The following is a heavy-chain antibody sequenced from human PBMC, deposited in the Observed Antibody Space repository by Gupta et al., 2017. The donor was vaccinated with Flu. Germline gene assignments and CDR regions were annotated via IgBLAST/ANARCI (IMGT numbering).Heavy chain of an antibody. CDR3: AKGEYQLPRPAPRDYYYYGMDV. J-gene: IGHJ6*02. CDR1: GFTFSSYG. CDR2: ISYDGSNK. D-gene: IGHD2-2*01. Sequence: QVQLVESGGGVVQPGRSLRLSCAASGFTFSSYGMHWVRQAPGKGLEWVAVISYDGSNKYYADSVKGRVTISRDNSKNTLYLQMNSLRAEDTAVYYCAKGEYQLPRPAPRDYYYYGMDVWGQGTTVTVSS. V-gene: IGHV3-30*18.